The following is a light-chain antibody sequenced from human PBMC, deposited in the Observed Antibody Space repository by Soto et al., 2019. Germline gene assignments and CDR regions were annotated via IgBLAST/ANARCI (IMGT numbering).Light chain of an antibody. CDR1: SSDVGGYNY. Sequence: QSALTQPASVSGSPGQSITISCTGTSSDVGGYNYVSWYQQHPGKAPKFIIYDVSNRPSGVSNRFSGSKSGNTASLTISGLRAEDEADYYCSSYTTNSRVVFGGGAKLAVL. V-gene: IGLV2-14*01. J-gene: IGLJ3*02. CDR2: DVS. CDR3: SSYTTNSRVV.